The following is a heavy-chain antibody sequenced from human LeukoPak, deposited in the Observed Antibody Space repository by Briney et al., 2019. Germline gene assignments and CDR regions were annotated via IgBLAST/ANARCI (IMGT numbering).Heavy chain of an antibody. CDR2: SIGSGGSA. J-gene: IGHJ4*02. D-gene: IGHD6-19*01. V-gene: IGHV3-23*01. CDR1: GFTFSTYT. Sequence: HSGGSLRLSCVASGFTFSTYTMNWIRQAPGKGLEWVSGSIGSGGSAFYADSVKGRFTISRDNAKNSLYLQMNSLRVEDTAFYYCAKDNRRHYTSGPNPDSLHWGQGALVTVSS. CDR3: AKDNRRHYTSGPNPDSLH.